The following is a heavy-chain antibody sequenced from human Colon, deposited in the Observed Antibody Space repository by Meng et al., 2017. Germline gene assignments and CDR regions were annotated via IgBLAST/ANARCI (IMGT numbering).Heavy chain of an antibody. V-gene: IGHV3-23*01. J-gene: IGHJ3*02. CDR1: GFAFDTYA. CDR3: VKDRESYNSVWDAFDI. Sequence: GESLKISCAASGFAFDTYAMSWVRQAPGKGLEWVSSLGGGDDIFYADSVKGHFTISRDNSKNTLYLQMNSLRAEDTAVYYCVKDRESYNSVWDAFDIWGQGKMVTVSS. CDR2: LGGGDDI. D-gene: IGHD1-20*01.